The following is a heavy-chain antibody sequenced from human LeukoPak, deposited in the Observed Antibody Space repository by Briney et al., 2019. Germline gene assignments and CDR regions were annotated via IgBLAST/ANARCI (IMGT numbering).Heavy chain of an antibody. V-gene: IGHV3-23*01. D-gene: IGHD3-10*01. CDR3: AKKDSGSPIRGTFHI. Sequence: PGGSLRLSCAASGFTFGNYAMSWVRQAPGKGLEWVSAISVSGGSTFYADSVKGRFTISRDNSKNTLYLQMNSLRAEDTAVYYCAKKDSGSPIRGTFHIWGQGTMVTVSS. CDR2: ISVSGGST. CDR1: GFTFGNYA. J-gene: IGHJ3*02.